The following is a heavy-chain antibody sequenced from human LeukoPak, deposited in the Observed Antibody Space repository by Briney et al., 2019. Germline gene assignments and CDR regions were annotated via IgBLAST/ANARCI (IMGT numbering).Heavy chain of an antibody. CDR1: GFTFNTYS. V-gene: IGHV3-48*01. CDR2: ISGGSETT. D-gene: IGHD4-17*01. CDR3: VRTGAPYGDYNYYYYMDV. J-gene: IGHJ6*03. Sequence: PGGSLRLSCTASGFTFNTYSMNWVRQAPGKGLEWVSYISGGSETTYYAESVKGRFTISRDNARNSVSLQMDTLRVDDTAVYYCVRTGAPYGDYNYYYYMDVWGKGTTVTVSS.